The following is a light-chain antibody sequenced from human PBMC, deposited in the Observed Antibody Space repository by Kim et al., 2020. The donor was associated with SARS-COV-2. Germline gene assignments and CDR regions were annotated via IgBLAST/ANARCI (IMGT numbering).Light chain of an antibody. CDR1: KLGDKY. CDR3: QEWDSSTGV. V-gene: IGLV3-1*01. CDR2: QDS. Sequence: VSPGQTASITCSGDKLGDKYACWYQQKPAQAPVLVIYQDSKRPSGIPERFSGYNSGNTATLTISGTQAMDEADYYCQEWDSSTGVFGGGTQLTVL. J-gene: IGLJ3*02.